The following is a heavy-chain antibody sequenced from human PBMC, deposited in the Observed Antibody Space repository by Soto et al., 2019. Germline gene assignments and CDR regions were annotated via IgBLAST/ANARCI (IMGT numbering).Heavy chain of an antibody. J-gene: IGHJ4*01. CDR1: GFTFDDYA. D-gene: IGHD3-22*01. Sequence: GGSLRLSCAASGFTFDDYAMHWVRQAPGKGLEWVSSISSSSSYIYYADSVKGRFTISRDNAKNSLYLQMNSLRAEDTAVYYCARDRDSSGYYQLALDYWGQGTLVTVSS. CDR2: ISSSSSYI. CDR3: ARDRDSSGYYQLALDY. V-gene: IGHV3-21*01.